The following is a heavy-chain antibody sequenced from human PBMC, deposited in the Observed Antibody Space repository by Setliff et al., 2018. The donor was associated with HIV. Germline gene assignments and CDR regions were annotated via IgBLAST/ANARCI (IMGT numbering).Heavy chain of an antibody. CDR1: GGSVTNTKSY. V-gene: IGHV4-39*01. J-gene: IGHJ4*02. D-gene: IGHD3-10*01. Sequence: SETLSLTCTVSGGSVTNTKSYWGWIRQPPGKGLEWIGSIHHSGTAYDNPSLKSRVTISVDPSKNQILLRLSSVTAADTAVYYCARLSGGMVPNYWGQGTLVTVSS. CDR3: ARLSGGMVPNY. CDR2: IHHSGTA.